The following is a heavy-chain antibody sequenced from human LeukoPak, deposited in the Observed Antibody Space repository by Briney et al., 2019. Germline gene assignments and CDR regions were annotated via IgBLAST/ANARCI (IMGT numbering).Heavy chain of an antibody. V-gene: IGHV3-53*01. D-gene: IGHD2-8*01. CDR3: AREGYAIWFDP. Sequence: GGSLRLSCAASGFTVSSNYMSWVRQAPGKGLEWVSVIHSGGSTYYADSVKGRFTISRDNSKNSLYLQMNSLRAEDTAVYYCAREGYAIWFDPWGQGTLVTVSS. CDR1: GFTVSSNY. CDR2: IHSGGST. J-gene: IGHJ5*02.